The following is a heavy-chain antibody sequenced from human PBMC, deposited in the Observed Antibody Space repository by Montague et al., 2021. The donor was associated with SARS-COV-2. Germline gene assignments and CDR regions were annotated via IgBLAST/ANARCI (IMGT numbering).Heavy chain of an antibody. V-gene: IGHV4-34*01. CDR3: ARSHYSVSWCPD. CDR1: GGSFNGYF. J-gene: IGHJ4*02. Sequence: SETLSLTCAIYGGSFNGYFWSWIRQSPGKGLEWIGEISYTGHTRYNPSLQSRVSISGDSSENQFSLTLTSVTAAATAVYFCARSHYSVSWCPDWGQGTLVTVSS. CDR2: ISYTGHT. D-gene: IGHD5/OR15-5a*01.